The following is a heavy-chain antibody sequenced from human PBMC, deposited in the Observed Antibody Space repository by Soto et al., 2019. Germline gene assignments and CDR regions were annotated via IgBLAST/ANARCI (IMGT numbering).Heavy chain of an antibody. Sequence: PGESLKISCKGSGYSFTSYWIGWVRQMPGKGLEWMGIIYPGDSDTRYSPSFQGQVTISADKSISTAYLQWSSLKASDTAMYYFARVYCSSTSCYGYYYMDVWGKGTTVTVSS. CDR3: ARVYCSSTSCYGYYYMDV. CDR2: IYPGDSDT. J-gene: IGHJ6*03. CDR1: GYSFTSYW. V-gene: IGHV5-51*01. D-gene: IGHD2-2*01.